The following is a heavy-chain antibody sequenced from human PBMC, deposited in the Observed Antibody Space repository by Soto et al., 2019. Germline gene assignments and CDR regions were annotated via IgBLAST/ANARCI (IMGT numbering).Heavy chain of an antibody. CDR3: ARGLDSSSSPLSYYGMDV. D-gene: IGHD6-6*01. CDR2: IIPIFGTA. CDR1: GYTFTSYG. Sequence: SVKVSCKASGYTFTSYGISWVRQAPGQGLEWMGGIIPIFGTANYAQKFQGRVTITADESTSTAYMELSSLRSEDTAVYYCARGLDSSSSPLSYYGMDVWGQGTTVTVSS. V-gene: IGHV1-69*13. J-gene: IGHJ6*02.